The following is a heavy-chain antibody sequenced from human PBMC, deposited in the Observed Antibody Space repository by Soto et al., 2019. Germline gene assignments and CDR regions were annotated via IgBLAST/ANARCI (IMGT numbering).Heavy chain of an antibody. CDR2: INAGNGNT. CDR3: ARALFHDFWSGDPFDY. D-gene: IGHD3-3*01. Sequence: QVQLVQSGAEVKKPGASVKVSCKASGYTFTSYAMHWVRQAPGQRLEWMGWINAGNGNTKYSQKFQGRVTITRDTSASTAYMELSSLRSEDTAVYYCARALFHDFWSGDPFDYWGQGTLVTVSS. J-gene: IGHJ4*02. V-gene: IGHV1-3*01. CDR1: GYTFTSYA.